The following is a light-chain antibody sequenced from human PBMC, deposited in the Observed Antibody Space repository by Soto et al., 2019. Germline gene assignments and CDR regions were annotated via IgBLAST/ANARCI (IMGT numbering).Light chain of an antibody. CDR2: GAS. CDR1: QSVSARY. CDR3: QHYAVSPPT. V-gene: IGKV3-20*01. J-gene: IGKJ1*01. Sequence: EIVLTQSPGTLSLSPGERATLSCRASQSVSARYVAWYQRQPGQAPMLLIFGASNTATDIPVRFSASGSGTDFTITITSLEPEDFALYIRQHYAVSPPTFGLGTKLEFK.